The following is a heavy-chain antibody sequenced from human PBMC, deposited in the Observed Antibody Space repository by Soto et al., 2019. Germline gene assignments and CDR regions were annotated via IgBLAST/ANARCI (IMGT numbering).Heavy chain of an antibody. D-gene: IGHD6-25*01. J-gene: IGHJ4*02. CDR1: GYLFTDYG. CDR2: TSSYLGNT. Sequence: GASVKVSCKTSGYLFTDYGITWVRQAPGQGLEWMGWTSSYLGNTKYAQKLQGRVTVTSDTSTNTAYMELRSLRSDDTAVYYCAREAAAGTIADYWGQGTLVTVSS. CDR3: AREAAAGTIADY. V-gene: IGHV1-18*04.